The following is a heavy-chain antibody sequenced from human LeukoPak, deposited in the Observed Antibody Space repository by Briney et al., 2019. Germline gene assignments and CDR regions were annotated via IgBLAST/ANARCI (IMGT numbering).Heavy chain of an antibody. Sequence: GGSLRLSCEASGFIFGNYYMSWVRQAPGKGLEWVAAINGTGSTTHHADSVKGRFTISRDNSKNTLYLQMNSLRSEDTATYYCCDGMDVWGQGPRSPSP. J-gene: IGHJ6*02. V-gene: IGHV3-23*01. CDR3: CDGMDV. CDR2: INGTGSTT. CDR1: GFIFGNYY.